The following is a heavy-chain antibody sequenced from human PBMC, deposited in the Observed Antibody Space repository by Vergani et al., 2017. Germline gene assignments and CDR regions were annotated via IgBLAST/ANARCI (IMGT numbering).Heavy chain of an antibody. J-gene: IGHJ6*03. CDR2: ISYDGSNK. Sequence: QVQLVESGGGVVQPGRSLRLSCAASGFTFSSYGMHWVRPAPGKGLEWVAVISYDGSNKYYADSVKGRFTISRDNSKNTLYLQMNSLRAEDTAVYYCAKSWGYCSSTSCYGYYYYYYMDVWGKGTTVTVSS. CDR1: GFTFSSYG. CDR3: AKSWGYCSSTSCYGYYYYYYMDV. D-gene: IGHD2-2*01. V-gene: IGHV3-30*18.